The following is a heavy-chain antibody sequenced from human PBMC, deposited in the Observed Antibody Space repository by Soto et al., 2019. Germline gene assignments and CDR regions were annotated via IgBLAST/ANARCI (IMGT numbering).Heavy chain of an antibody. CDR1: GASISSGGYF. CDR2: IYNSGST. Sequence: SETLSLTCTVSGASISSGGYFWSWIRQHPGKGLEWIGYIYNSGSTYYNSSLKSRVTLSMDASKNQFSLKLSSVTAADTAVYYCARSSRAAAVPRSDPWGQGIQVTVSS. D-gene: IGHD6-13*01. J-gene: IGHJ5*02. V-gene: IGHV4-31*03. CDR3: ARSSRAAAVPRSDP.